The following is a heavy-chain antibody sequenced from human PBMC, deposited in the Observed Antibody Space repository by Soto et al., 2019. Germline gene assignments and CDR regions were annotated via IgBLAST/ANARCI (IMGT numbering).Heavy chain of an antibody. V-gene: IGHV1-18*01. Sequence: ASVKVSCKASGYTFTSYGISCVRQAPGQGLEWMGWISAYNGNTNYAQKLQGRVTMTTDTSTSTAYMELRSLRSDDTAVYYCARVYCSSTSCYWGYYYGMDVWGQGTTVTVSS. CDR1: GYTFTSYG. CDR2: ISAYNGNT. D-gene: IGHD2-2*01. J-gene: IGHJ6*02. CDR3: ARVYCSSTSCYWGYYYGMDV.